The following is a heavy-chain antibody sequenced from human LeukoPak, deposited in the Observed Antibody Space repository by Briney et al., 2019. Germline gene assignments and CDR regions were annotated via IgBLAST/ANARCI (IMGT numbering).Heavy chain of an antibody. Sequence: GGSLRLSCAASGFTFSSYSMNWVRQAPGKGLEWVSSISSSSSYIYYADSVKGRFTISRDNAKNSLYLQMNSLRAEDTAVYYCAREGKLHLGYYYMDVWGKGTTVTVSS. CDR1: GFTFSSYS. CDR3: AREGKLHLGYYYMDV. J-gene: IGHJ6*03. CDR2: ISSSSSYI. V-gene: IGHV3-21*01.